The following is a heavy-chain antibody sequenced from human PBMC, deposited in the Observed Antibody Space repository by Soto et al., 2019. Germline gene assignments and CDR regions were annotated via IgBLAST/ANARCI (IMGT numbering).Heavy chain of an antibody. J-gene: IGHJ5*02. CDR3: AREVGATLNWFDP. CDR1: GGTFSSYA. Sequence: QVQLVQSGAEVKKPGSSVKVSCKASGGTFSSYAISWVRQAPGQGLEWMGGLIPIFGTANYAQKFQGRVTITADEATSTAYVELSSLRSEATAVYYCAREVGATLNWFDPWGQGPLVTVSS. CDR2: LIPIFGTA. D-gene: IGHD1-26*01. V-gene: IGHV1-69*01.